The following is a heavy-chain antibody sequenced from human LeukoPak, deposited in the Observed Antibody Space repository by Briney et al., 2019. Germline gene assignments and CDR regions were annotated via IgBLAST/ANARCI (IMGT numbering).Heavy chain of an antibody. CDR2: ISGSGGST. Sequence: GESLKISCKGSGYSFTNYWIGWVRQAPGKGLEWVSAISGSGGSTYYADSVKGRFTISRDNSKNTLYLQMNSLRAEDTAVYYCAKGGYIIFDYWGQGTLVTVSS. V-gene: IGHV3-23*01. CDR1: GYSFTNYW. J-gene: IGHJ4*02. CDR3: AKGGYIIFDY. D-gene: IGHD5-24*01.